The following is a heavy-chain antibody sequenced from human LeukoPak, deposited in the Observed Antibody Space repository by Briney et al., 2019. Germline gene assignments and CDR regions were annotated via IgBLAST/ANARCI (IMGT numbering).Heavy chain of an antibody. Sequence: PGRSLRLSCAASGFTFSSYGMNWVRQAPGKGLEWVAVISYDGSNKYYADSVKGRFTISRDNSKNTLYLQMNSLRAEDTAAYYCAKWGIAAAYDYYYYYGMDVWGQGTTVTVSS. CDR3: AKWGIAAAYDYYYYYGMDV. CDR2: ISYDGSNK. J-gene: IGHJ6*02. CDR1: GFTFSSYG. D-gene: IGHD6-13*01. V-gene: IGHV3-30*18.